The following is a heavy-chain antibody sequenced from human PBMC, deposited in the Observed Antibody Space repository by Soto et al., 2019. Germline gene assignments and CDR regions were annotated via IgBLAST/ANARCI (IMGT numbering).Heavy chain of an antibody. Sequence: GGSLRLSCAASGFTFSSYGMHWVRQAPGKGLEWVAVISYDGSNKYYADSVKGRFTISRDNSKNTLYLQMNSLRAEDTAVYYCAKDRAVRDVSSGYYWLSYYYYYYGMDVWGQGTTVTVSS. V-gene: IGHV3-30*18. CDR2: ISYDGSNK. CDR1: GFTFSSYG. J-gene: IGHJ6*02. D-gene: IGHD3-22*01. CDR3: AKDRAVRDVSSGYYWLSYYYYYYGMDV.